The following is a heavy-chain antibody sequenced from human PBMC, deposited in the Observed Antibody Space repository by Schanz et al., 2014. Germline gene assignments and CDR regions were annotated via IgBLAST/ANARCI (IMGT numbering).Heavy chain of an antibody. CDR1: GFNFANHA. D-gene: IGHD3-22*01. CDR3: AKDGRLPYYGTGSDFDY. J-gene: IGHJ4*02. Sequence: QVQLAESGGGVVQPERSLRLSCAASGFNFANHAIHWVRQGQGNGLQWVAGISSDGSKKLYADSVKARFTISRDNLKNTVYLQMNSLRAGDTAVYYCAKDGRLPYYGTGSDFDYWGQGTLVAVSS. V-gene: IGHV3-33*05. CDR2: ISSDGSKK.